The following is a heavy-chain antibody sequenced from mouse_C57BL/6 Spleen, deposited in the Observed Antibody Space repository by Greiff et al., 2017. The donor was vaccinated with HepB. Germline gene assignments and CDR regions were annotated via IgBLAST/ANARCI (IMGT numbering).Heavy chain of an antibody. J-gene: IGHJ4*01. D-gene: IGHD4-1*01. CDR2: ISYDGSN. Sequence: DVKLVESGPGLVKPSQSLSLTCSVTGYSITSGYYWNWIRQFPGNKLEWMGYISYDGSNNYNPSLKNRISITRDTSKNQFFLKLNSVTTEDTATYYCAGNWDDYAMDYWGQGTSVTVSS. CDR1: GYSITSGYY. V-gene: IGHV3-6*01. CDR3: AGNWDDYAMDY.